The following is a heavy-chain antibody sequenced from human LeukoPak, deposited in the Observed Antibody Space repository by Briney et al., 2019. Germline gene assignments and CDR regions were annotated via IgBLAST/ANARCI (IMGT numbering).Heavy chain of an antibody. D-gene: IGHD3-22*01. Sequence: GASVKVSCKASGYTFTSYGISWVRQAPGQGLVWMGWISAYNGNTNYAQKLQGRVTMTTDTSTSTAYMELRSLRSDDTAVYYCARSGPITMIVVVITPHDAFDIWGQGTMVTVSS. CDR2: ISAYNGNT. CDR1: GYTFTSYG. J-gene: IGHJ3*02. CDR3: ARSGPITMIVVVITPHDAFDI. V-gene: IGHV1-18*01.